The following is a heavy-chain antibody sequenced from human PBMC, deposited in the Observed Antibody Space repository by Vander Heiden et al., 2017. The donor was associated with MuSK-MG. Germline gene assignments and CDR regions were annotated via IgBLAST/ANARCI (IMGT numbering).Heavy chain of an antibody. J-gene: IGHJ3*02. V-gene: IGHV4-34*01. CDR2: INHSGST. CDR1: GGSFSGYY. CDR3: ASRHGDAFDI. Sequence: QVQLQQWAAGLLKPSETLSLTCAVYGGSFSGYYWSWIRQPPGKGLEWIGEINHSGSTNDNPSLKSRVTISVDTSKNQFSLKMRSVTAADTAVYYCASRHGDAFDIWGQGTMVTVSS.